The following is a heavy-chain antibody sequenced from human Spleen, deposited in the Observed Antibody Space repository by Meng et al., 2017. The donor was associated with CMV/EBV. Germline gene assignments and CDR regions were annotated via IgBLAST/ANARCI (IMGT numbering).Heavy chain of an antibody. Sequence: GESLKISCAASGFTFSSYGMHWVRQAPGKGLEWVAVIWYDGSNKYYADSVKGRFTISRDNSKNTLYLQMNSLRAEDTAVYYCAKDTAYTTSGLDYWGQGTLVTVSS. CDR3: AKDTAYTTSGLDY. J-gene: IGHJ4*02. D-gene: IGHD1-1*01. CDR2: IWYDGSNK. CDR1: GFTFSSYG. V-gene: IGHV3-33*06.